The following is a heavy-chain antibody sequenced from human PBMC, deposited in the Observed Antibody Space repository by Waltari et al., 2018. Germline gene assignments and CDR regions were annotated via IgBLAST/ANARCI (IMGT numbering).Heavy chain of an antibody. D-gene: IGHD1-1*01. CDR2: IRQVGGGK. V-gene: IGHV3-7*03. Sequence: EVQVVESGGGLVQPGGSLRRSCAASGFTFTNHWMSWVRQAPGMGLGGVGDIRQVGGGKYYVESVKCGFTVCRDNAKNSVYLQMNSLRAEDTAVYYCASLWSGPEYWGQGTLVTVSA. CDR3: ASLWSGPEY. CDR1: GFTFTNHW. J-gene: IGHJ4*02.